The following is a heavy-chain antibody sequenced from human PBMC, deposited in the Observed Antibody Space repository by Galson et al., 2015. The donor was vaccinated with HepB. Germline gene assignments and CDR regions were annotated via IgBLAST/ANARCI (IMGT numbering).Heavy chain of an antibody. V-gene: IGHV4-39*01. CDR3: ARQGNYGMDV. CDR2: IYYSGST. J-gene: IGHJ6*02. CDR1: GGSVSTSSYF. Sequence: ETLSLTCTVSGGSVSTSSYFWGWIRQPPGKGLEWIGIIYYSGSTYYNPSLKSRVTMSVDTSTNQFSLKLSSVTAADTAVYYCARQGNYGMDVWGQGTTVTVSS.